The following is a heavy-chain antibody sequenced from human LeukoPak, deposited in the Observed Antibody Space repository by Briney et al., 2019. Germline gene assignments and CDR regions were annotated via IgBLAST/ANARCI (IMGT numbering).Heavy chain of an antibody. V-gene: IGHV3-33*01. CDR1: RFTFSHYG. CDR2: IWYDGSNR. J-gene: IGHJ4*02. Sequence: GGSLRLSCAASRFTFSHYGMHWVRQSPGKGLEWVAAIWYDGSNRWFADSVKGRFSISRDNSKDTLYLQMNSLRAEDTAVYYCARDGQLEGSPFDYWGQGTLVTVSS. D-gene: IGHD2-2*01. CDR3: ARDGQLEGSPFDY.